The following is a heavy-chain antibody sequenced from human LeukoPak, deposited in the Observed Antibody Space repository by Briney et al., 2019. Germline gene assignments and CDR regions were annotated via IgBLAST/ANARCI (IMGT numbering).Heavy chain of an antibody. CDR1: GYTFTSYF. Sequence: ASVKVSCKASGYTFTSYFIHWVRQAPGQGLEWMGIINPSGRTTSYAQKFQGRVTMTRDTSTSTVYMELSSLRSEDTAVYYCARGESSTKFGYWGQGTLVTDSS. D-gene: IGHD6-13*01. CDR3: ARGESSTKFGY. V-gene: IGHV1-46*01. J-gene: IGHJ4*02. CDR2: INPSGRTT.